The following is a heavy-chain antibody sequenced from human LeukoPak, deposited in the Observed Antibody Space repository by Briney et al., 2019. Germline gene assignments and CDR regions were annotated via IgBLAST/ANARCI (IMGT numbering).Heavy chain of an antibody. Sequence: GGSLRLSCAASGFTFSSYSMNWVRQAPGKGLEWVAVISYDGSNKYYADSVKGRFTISRDNSKNTLYLQMNSLRAEDTAVYYCARDSGVYGSGSQSFDYWGQGTLVTVSS. CDR2: ISYDGSNK. CDR1: GFTFSSYS. D-gene: IGHD3-10*01. V-gene: IGHV3-30*03. CDR3: ARDSGVYGSGSQSFDY. J-gene: IGHJ4*02.